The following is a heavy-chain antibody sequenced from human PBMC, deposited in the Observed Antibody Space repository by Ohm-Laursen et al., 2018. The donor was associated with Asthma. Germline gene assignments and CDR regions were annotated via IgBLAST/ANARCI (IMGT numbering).Heavy chain of an antibody. D-gene: IGHD6-6*01. CDR1: GFTFSSFA. V-gene: IGHV3-30*04. Sequence: SLRLSCTASGFTFSSFAIHWVRQPPGKGLEWVAVISYDERSAFYSDSVKGRFTLSRDNSKNMLYLQMNSLRAEDTAVYYCAKDRGYSSSANDYWGQGTLVTVSS. J-gene: IGHJ4*02. CDR3: AKDRGYSSSANDY. CDR2: ISYDERSA.